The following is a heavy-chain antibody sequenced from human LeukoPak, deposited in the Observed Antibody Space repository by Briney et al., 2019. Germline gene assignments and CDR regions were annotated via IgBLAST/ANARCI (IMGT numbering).Heavy chain of an antibody. D-gene: IGHD6-19*01. CDR2: INHSGST. V-gene: IGHV4-34*01. CDR3: ARVAVAGIDY. J-gene: IGHJ4*02. CDR1: GGSFSGYY. Sequence: SQTLSPTCAVYGGSFSGYYWSSIRQPPGKGLEWIGEINHSGSTNYNPSLKSRVTISVDTSKNQFSLKLSSVTAADTAVYYCARVAVAGIDYWGPGTLVTVSS.